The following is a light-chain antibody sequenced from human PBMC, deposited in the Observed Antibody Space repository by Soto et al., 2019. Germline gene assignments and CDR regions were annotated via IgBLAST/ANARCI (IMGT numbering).Light chain of an antibody. CDR3: QQYETYSGT. CDR2: RAS. J-gene: IGKJ3*01. V-gene: IGKV1-5*03. Sequence: DIQMTQSPSSLFASVGDRVTITCRASQIINTWLAWYQQRPGKAPKLLIYRASNLVNGVPSRFSGSGSGTEFTLTNSSLQPDDFSIYYCQQYETYSGTFGPGTKVDL. CDR1: QIINTW.